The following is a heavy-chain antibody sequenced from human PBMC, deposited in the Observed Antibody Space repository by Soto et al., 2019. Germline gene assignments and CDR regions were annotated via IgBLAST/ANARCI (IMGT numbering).Heavy chain of an antibody. D-gene: IGHD3-10*01. Sequence: EVQLLESGGGLVQPGGSLRLSCAASGVTFSSYARSWFRQALGKGLQWVLAISGSGGGTDYADSVKGRFTISRDNSKNTLFLQMNSLRDGDTDVYYCASRDYYGSGSYSNFDYWGQGTLVTVSS. CDR2: ISGSGGGT. CDR3: ASRDYYGSGSYSNFDY. CDR1: GVTFSSYA. V-gene: IGHV3-23*01. J-gene: IGHJ4*02.